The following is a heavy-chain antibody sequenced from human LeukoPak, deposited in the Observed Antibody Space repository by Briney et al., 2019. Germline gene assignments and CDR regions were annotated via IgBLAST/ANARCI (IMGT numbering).Heavy chain of an antibody. J-gene: IGHJ4*02. CDR1: GYSISSGYY. CDR3: ARHRSLDRGTTVLDY. Sequence: SETLSLTCAVSGYSISSGYYWGWIRQPPGKGLEWIGSIYHSRSTYYNPSLKSRVTRSVDTSKNQFSLKLSSVTAADTAVYYCARHRSLDRGTTVLDYWGQGTLVTVSS. D-gene: IGHD1-7*01. V-gene: IGHV4-38-2*01. CDR2: IYHSRST.